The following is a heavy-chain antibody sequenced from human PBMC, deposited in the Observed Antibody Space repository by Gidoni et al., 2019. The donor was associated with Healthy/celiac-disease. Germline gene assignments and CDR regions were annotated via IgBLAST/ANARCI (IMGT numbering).Heavy chain of an antibody. D-gene: IGHD2-2*01. J-gene: IGHJ4*02. Sequence: EVQLVESGGGLVQPGRSLRLSCAASGFTFDDYAMHWVRQAPGKGLEWVSGISGNSGSIGYADSVKGRFTISRDNAKNSLYLQMNSLRAEDTALYYCAKGNCSSTSCFDDYWGQGTLVTVSS. V-gene: IGHV3-9*01. CDR2: ISGNSGSI. CDR3: AKGNCSSTSCFDDY. CDR1: GFTFDDYA.